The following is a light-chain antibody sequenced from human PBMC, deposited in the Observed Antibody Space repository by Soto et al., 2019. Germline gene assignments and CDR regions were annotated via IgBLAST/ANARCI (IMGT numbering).Light chain of an antibody. CDR3: CSYAGSSLLV. CDR2: EVT. J-gene: IGLJ3*02. Sequence: QSALTQPASVSGSPGQSITISCTGTSSDVGSYNLVSWYQHLPGKAPKLIIYEVTERPSGISSRFSGSKSGNTAALTISGLQGEDEASYYCCSYAGSSLLVFGGGTKLTVL. CDR1: SSDVGSYNL. V-gene: IGLV2-23*02.